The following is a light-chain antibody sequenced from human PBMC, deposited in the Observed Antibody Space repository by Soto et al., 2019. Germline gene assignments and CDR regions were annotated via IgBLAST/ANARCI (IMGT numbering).Light chain of an antibody. Sequence: QSVLTQPASVSGSPGQSSTISCTGTSSDVGNYNYVSWYQQYPGKAPKLLISDVSYRPSGVSNRFSGSKSGNTASLTISGLQAEDEADYYCSSFITSTSYVFGTGTKVTVL. V-gene: IGLV2-14*03. J-gene: IGLJ1*01. CDR3: SSFITSTSYV. CDR1: SSDVGNYNY. CDR2: DVS.